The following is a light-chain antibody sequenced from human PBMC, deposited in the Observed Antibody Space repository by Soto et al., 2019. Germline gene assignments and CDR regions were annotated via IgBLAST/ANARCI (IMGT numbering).Light chain of an antibody. V-gene: IGKV3-15*01. CDR3: QQYNNWPYT. CDR2: GAS. CDR1: QSVSSN. Sequence: EIMMTQSPATVSVSPGERATLSCRATQSVSSNLACYQQKPAQAPRLLIYGASTRATGIPARFSGSGSGTEFTLTISSLQSEDFAVYYCQQYNNWPYTYGGGTTVDIK. J-gene: IGKJ4*01.